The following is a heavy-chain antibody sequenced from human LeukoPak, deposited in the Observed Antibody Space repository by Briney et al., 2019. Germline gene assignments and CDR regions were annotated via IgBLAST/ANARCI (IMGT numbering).Heavy chain of an antibody. CDR1: GYTFTSYD. CDR2: MNPNSGNT. D-gene: IGHD2-2*01. CDR3: AKNYQLPYYYYGMDV. V-gene: IGHV1-8*01. J-gene: IGHJ6*02. Sequence: ASVKVSCKASGYTFTSYDINWVRQATGQWLEWMGWMNPNSGNTGYAQKFQGRVTMTRNTSISTAYMELSSLRSEDTAVYYCAKNYQLPYYYYGMDVWGQGTTVTVSS.